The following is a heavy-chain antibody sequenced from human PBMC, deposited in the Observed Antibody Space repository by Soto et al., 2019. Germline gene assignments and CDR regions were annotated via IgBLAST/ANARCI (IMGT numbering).Heavy chain of an antibody. CDR3: ARRVGTYYAILAGYFPGTNLDH. J-gene: IGHJ4*02. CDR2: IKQDGREK. CDR1: GFPFSTYW. Sequence: EVQLVESGGGSVQPGGSLRLSCAASGFPFSTYWMSWVRQAPGKGLEWVANIKQDGREKSYVDSVKGRFAISRDNARNSLYLQMDRLSDEDTAMYYCARRVGTYYAILAGYFPGTNLDHWRQGTLVTVSS. D-gene: IGHD3-9*01. V-gene: IGHV3-7*01.